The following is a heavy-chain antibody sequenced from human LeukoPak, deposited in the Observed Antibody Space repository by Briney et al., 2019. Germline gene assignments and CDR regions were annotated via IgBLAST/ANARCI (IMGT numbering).Heavy chain of an antibody. CDR1: GGSISSYY. J-gene: IGHJ4*02. Sequence: PSETLSLTCTVSGGSISSYYWSWIRQPPGKGLEWIGYIYYSVSTNYNPSLKSRVTISVDTSKNQFSLKLSSVTAADTAVYYCARESRAYAGYYFDYWGQGTLVTVSS. CDR2: IYYSVST. V-gene: IGHV4-59*01. CDR3: ARESRAYAGYYFDY.